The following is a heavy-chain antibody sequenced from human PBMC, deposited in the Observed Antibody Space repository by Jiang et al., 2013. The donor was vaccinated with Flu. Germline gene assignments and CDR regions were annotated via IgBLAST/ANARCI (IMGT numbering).Heavy chain of an antibody. V-gene: IGHV1-18*01. D-gene: IGHD3-3*01. CDR3: AREGDYYDFWSGYHY. J-gene: IGHJ4*02. Sequence: KVSCKASGYTFTSYGISWVRQAPGQGLEWMGWISAYNGNTNYAQKLQGRVTMTTDTSTSTAYMELRSLRSDDTAVYYCAREGDYYDFWSGYHYWGQGTLVTVSS. CDR1: GYTFTSYG. CDR2: ISAYNGNT.